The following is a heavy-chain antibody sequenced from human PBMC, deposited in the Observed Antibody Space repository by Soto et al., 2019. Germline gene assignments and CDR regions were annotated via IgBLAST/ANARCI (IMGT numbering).Heavy chain of an antibody. V-gene: IGHV3-11*01. Sequence: GGSLRLSCAASGFTFSDYYMSWIRQAPGKGLEWVSYISGSGSIIDYADSVKGRFTISRDNAKNSLYLQMNSLRAEDTAVYYCARDGDYYDSSGYFLRDAFDIWGQGTMVTVSS. J-gene: IGHJ3*02. D-gene: IGHD3-22*01. CDR2: ISGSGSII. CDR3: ARDGDYYDSSGYFLRDAFDI. CDR1: GFTFSDYY.